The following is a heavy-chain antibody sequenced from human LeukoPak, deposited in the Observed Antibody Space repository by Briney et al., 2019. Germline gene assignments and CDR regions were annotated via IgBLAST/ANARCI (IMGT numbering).Heavy chain of an antibody. CDR3: AKDRSCTNNICHGDFDY. J-gene: IGHJ4*02. CDR1: GFTFSNYA. Sequence: GGSLRLSCAASGFTFSNYAMSWVPQAPGKGLEWVSGISGSGGDTYSADSVKGRFPISRDNSKNTLYLQMNSLRAEDTAVYYCAKDRSCTNNICHGDFDYWGQGTLVTVSS. CDR2: ISGSGGDT. V-gene: IGHV3-23*01. D-gene: IGHD2-8*01.